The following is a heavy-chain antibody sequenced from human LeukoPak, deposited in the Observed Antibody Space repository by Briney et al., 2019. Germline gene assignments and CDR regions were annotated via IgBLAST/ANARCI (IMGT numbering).Heavy chain of an antibody. CDR3: ARDDYYASSGYYYEYYYYYYMDV. V-gene: IGHV3-21*01. CDR1: GFTFSSYS. J-gene: IGHJ6*03. D-gene: IGHD3-22*01. CDR2: ISSSSSYI. Sequence: SGGSLRLSCAASGFTFSSYSMNWVREAPGKGLEWVSSISSSSSYIYYADSVKGRFTTSRDNAKNSLYLQMNSLRAEDTAVYYCARDDYYASSGYYYEYYYYYYMDVWGKGTTVTISS.